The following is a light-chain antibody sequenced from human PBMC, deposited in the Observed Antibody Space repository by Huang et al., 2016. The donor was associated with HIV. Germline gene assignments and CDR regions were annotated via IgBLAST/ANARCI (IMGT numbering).Light chain of an antibody. CDR2: RAS. V-gene: IGKV3-15*01. Sequence: EIVLTQSPATLSVSPGERATLSCRASQRVGSDLAWYQHRPGQAPRLLIYRASPRATGLPSRFSGSGYGTDFILTVSSLQSEDFALYYCQQYRDWPPYTFGQGTKLEIK. CDR1: QRVGSD. J-gene: IGKJ2*01. CDR3: QQYRDWPPYT.